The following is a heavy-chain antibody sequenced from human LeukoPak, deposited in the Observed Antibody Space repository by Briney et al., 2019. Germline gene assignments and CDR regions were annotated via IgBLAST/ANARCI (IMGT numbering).Heavy chain of an antibody. V-gene: IGHV4-39*01. CDR3: AKHVREPSRFDP. Sequence: PSETLSLTCTVSGGSISSSSYYWGWIRQPPGKGLEWIGSIYYSGSTYYNPSLKSRVTISVDTSKNQFSLKLSSVTAADTAVYYCAKHVREPSRFDPWGQGTLVTVSS. J-gene: IGHJ5*02. CDR1: GGSISSSSYY. CDR2: IYYSGST. D-gene: IGHD3-10*02.